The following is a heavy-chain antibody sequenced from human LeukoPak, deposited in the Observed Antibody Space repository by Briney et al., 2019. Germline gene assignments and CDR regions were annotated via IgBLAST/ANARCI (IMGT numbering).Heavy chain of an antibody. Sequence: GGSLRLSCVGSGFTFSAYWMGWVRQAPGQGLEYVSHMSDDGSYTVYADSVKGRFTISRENAKNTVYLQMNSLRAEDTAVYYCARDNWGSFDYWGQGTLVTVSS. CDR2: MSDDGSYT. J-gene: IGHJ4*02. V-gene: IGHV3-74*01. CDR1: GFTFSAYW. CDR3: ARDNWGSFDY. D-gene: IGHD7-27*01.